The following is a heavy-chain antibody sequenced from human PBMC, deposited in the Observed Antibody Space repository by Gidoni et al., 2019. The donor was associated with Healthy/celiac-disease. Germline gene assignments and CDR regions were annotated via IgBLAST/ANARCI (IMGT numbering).Heavy chain of an antibody. CDR3: ARARRIALLALDY. CDR2: IWYDGSNK. CDR1: GFTFSSYG. D-gene: IGHD2-15*01. Sequence: QVQLVESGGGVVQPGRSLRLSCAASGFTFSSYGMHWVRQAPGKGLEWVAVIWYDGSNKYYADSVKSRFTISRDNSKNTLYLQMNSLRAEDTAVYYCARARRIALLALDYWGQGTLVTVSS. J-gene: IGHJ4*02. V-gene: IGHV3-33*01.